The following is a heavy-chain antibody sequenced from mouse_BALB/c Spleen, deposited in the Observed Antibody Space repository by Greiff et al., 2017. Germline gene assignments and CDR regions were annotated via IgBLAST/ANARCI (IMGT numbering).Heavy chain of an antibody. Sequence: VQLQQSGTVLARPGASVKMSCKASGYTFTSYWMHWVKQRPGQGLEWIGAIYPGNSDTSYNQKFKGKAKLTAVTSTSTAYMELSSLTNEDSAVYYCTKGGGYDWFAYWGQGTLVTVSA. V-gene: IGHV1-5*01. CDR3: TKGGGYDWFAY. CDR1: GYTFTSYW. J-gene: IGHJ3*01. D-gene: IGHD2-2*01. CDR2: IYPGNSDT.